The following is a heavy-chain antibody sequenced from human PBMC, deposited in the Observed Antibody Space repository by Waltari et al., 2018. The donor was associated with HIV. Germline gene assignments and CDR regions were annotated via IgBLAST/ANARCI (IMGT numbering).Heavy chain of an antibody. CDR1: GFLFTNYV. V-gene: IGHV1-18*01. CDR3: ARGLGGSYYYGVDV. J-gene: IGHJ6*02. Sequence: QVHLAHAGAEVKMPGASARVSCKTSGFLFTNYVVSWGRQAPGQGLEWLGWISGYNANTNYAQRLQGRVTLTTDTSTSTAYMELRSLRSDDTAVYYCARGLGGSYYYGVDVWGQGTTVTVS. CDR2: ISGYNANT.